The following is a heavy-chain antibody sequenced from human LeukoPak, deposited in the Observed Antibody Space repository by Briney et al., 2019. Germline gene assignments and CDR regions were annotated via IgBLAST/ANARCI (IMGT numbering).Heavy chain of an antibody. V-gene: IGHV3-48*03. D-gene: IGHD4-17*01. J-gene: IGHJ5*02. CDR1: GFTFSSYE. CDR3: ARVGGYGDYSWFDP. CDR2: ISSSGSTI. Sequence: GGSLRLSCAASGFTFSSYEMNWVRQAPGKGLEWVSYISSSGSTIYYADPVKGRFTISRDNAKNSLYLQMNSLRAEDTAVYYCARVGGYGDYSWFDPWGQGTLVTVSS.